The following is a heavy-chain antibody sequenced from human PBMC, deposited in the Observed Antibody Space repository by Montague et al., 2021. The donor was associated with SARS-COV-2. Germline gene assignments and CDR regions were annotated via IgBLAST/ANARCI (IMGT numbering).Heavy chain of an antibody. D-gene: IGHD6-19*01. CDR1: GASISSANDY. V-gene: IGHV4-61*09. CDR3: ARDRRGMAMAGRAYYYYYIDV. Sequence: TLSLTCSVSGASISSANDYWTWIRQPAGKGLEWIGHISTSGSSSYNPSLKSRVTIILDTSKQQFSLELTSVTAADMAVYYCARDRRGMAMAGRAYYYYYIDVWGKGTTVTVSS. J-gene: IGHJ6*03. CDR2: ISTSGSS.